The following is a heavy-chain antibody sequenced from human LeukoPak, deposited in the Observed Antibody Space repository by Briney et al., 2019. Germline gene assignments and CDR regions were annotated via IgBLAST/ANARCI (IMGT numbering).Heavy chain of an antibody. CDR2: IIPIFGTA. D-gene: IGHD3-22*01. CDR3: AMPHRYDSSGYYLFDY. J-gene: IGHJ4*02. CDR1: GGTFSSYA. V-gene: IGHV1-69*05. Sequence: SVKVSCKASGGTFSSYAISLVRQAPGQGLEWMGRIIPIFGTANYAQKFQGRVTITTDESTSTAYMELSSLRSEDTAVYYCAMPHRYDSSGYYLFDYWGQGTLVTVSS.